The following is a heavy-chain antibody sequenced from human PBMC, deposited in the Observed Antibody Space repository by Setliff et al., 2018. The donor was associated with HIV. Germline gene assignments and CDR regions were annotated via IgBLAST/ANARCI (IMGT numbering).Heavy chain of an antibody. J-gene: IGHJ5*02. V-gene: IGHV4-30-2*01. CDR1: GDSITGGGYS. CDR2: IYVTGSA. CDR3: ARCSYSGNWLDP. Sequence: PSETLSLTCGVYGDSITGGGYSWSWIRQPPGKGLEWIGYIYVTGSAYVNPSLKSRVTMSLDRSKSQFSLKLNSLTAADTAVYYCARCSYSGNWLDPCGQGTLVTVSS. D-gene: IGHD3-10*02.